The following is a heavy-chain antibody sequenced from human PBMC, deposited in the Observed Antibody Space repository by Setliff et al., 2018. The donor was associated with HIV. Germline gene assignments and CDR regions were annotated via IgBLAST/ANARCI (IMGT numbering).Heavy chain of an antibody. CDR2: INHSGST. D-gene: IGHD1-1*01. Sequence: SETLSLTCAVYGGSFSDYCWSWVRQPPGKGLEWVGEINHSGSTNYNPSLKSRVSISIDTSKKQFSLKLSSVTAADTAVYYCARGVGGLEGDFDSWGQGTRVTVSS. CDR1: GGSFSDYC. J-gene: IGHJ4*02. CDR3: ARGVGGLEGDFDS. V-gene: IGHV4-34*01.